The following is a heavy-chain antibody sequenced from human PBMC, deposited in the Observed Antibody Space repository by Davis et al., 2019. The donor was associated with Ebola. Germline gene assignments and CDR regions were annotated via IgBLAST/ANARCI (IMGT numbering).Heavy chain of an antibody. Sequence: ASVKVSCKASGYTFTNYGITWVRQAPGQGLEWMGWINPHNGNTNYAQNVQGRVTMTTDTSTSTAYMEVGSLRSDDTAVYYCARDLSVWGQGTTVTVSS. CDR3: ARDLSV. J-gene: IGHJ6*02. CDR2: INPHNGNT. CDR1: GYTFTNYG. V-gene: IGHV1-18*04.